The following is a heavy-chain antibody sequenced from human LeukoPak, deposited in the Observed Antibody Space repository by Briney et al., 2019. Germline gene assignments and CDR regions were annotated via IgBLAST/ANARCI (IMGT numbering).Heavy chain of an antibody. J-gene: IGHJ3*02. Sequence: PGGSLRLSCAASGFTFSSYAMSWVRQAPGKGLEWVSAISGSGGSTYYADSVKGRFTISRDNSKNTLHLQMNSLRAEHTAVYYCAKDAKPYYYDSSGYYYAGAFDIRGQGTMVTVSS. CDR1: GFTFSSYA. CDR2: ISGSGGST. D-gene: IGHD3-22*01. V-gene: IGHV3-23*01. CDR3: AKDAKPYYYDSSGYYYAGAFDI.